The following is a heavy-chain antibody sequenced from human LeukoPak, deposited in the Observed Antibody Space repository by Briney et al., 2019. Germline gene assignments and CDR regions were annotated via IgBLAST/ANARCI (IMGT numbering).Heavy chain of an antibody. V-gene: IGHV1-69*05. D-gene: IGHD3-9*01. CDR1: GGTFSSYA. CDR3: ARSLAYYDILTG. J-gene: IGHJ4*02. Sequence: SSVKVSCKASGGTFSSYAISWVRQAPGQGLEWMGGIIPIFGTSNYAQTFQGRVTITTDESTSTAYMELSSLRSEDTAVYYCARSLAYYDILTGWGQGTLVTVSS. CDR2: IIPIFGTS.